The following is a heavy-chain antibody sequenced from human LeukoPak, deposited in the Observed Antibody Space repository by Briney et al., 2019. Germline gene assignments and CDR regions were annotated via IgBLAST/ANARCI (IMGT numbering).Heavy chain of an antibody. D-gene: IGHD6-19*01. CDR1: GYTFTSYG. CDR2: ISAYNGNT. V-gene: IGHV1-18*01. CDR3: ARGFFLKGSGWFYYYYGMDV. Sequence: ASVKVSCKASGYTFTSYGISWVRQAPGQGLEWMGWISAYNGNTNYAQKLQGRVTMTTDTSTSTGYMELRSLRSDDTAVYYCARGFFLKGSGWFYYYYGMDVWGQGTTVTVSS. J-gene: IGHJ6*02.